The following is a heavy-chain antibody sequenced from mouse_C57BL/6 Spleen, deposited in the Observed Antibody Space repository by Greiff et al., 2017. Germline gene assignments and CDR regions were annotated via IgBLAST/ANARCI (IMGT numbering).Heavy chain of an antibody. D-gene: IGHD1-1*01. CDR3: TRGGTTVVVPFDY. V-gene: IGHV5-9-1*02. CDR1: GFTFSSYA. Sequence: EVQLVESGEGLVKPGGSLKLSCAASGFTFSSYAMSWVRQTPEKRLEWVAYISSGGDYIYYADSVKGRFTISRDNARNTLYLQKSSLKSEDTAMYYCTRGGTTVVVPFDYWGQGTTLTVSS. J-gene: IGHJ2*01. CDR2: ISSGGDYI.